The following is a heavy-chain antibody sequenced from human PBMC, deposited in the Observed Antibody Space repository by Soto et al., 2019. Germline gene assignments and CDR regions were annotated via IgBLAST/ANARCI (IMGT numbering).Heavy chain of an antibody. CDR3: ARDQEHAVAGYFDY. J-gene: IGHJ4*02. V-gene: IGHV3-33*01. Sequence: QPGGSLRLSCAASGFTFSSYGMHWVRQAPGKGLEWVAVIWYDGSNKYYADSVKGRFTISRDNSKNTLYLQMNSLRAEDTAVYYCARDQEHAVAGYFDYWGQGTLVTVSS. CDR1: GFTFSSYG. CDR2: IWYDGSNK. D-gene: IGHD6-19*01.